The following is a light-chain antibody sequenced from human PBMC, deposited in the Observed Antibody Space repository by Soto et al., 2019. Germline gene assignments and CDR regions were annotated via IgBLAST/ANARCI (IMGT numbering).Light chain of an antibody. CDR2: AAS. V-gene: IGKV1-12*01. CDR3: QQYGSSPSIT. CDR1: QDISSW. Sequence: DIQMTQSPSSVSASVGDRVTITCRASQDISSWLAWYQQRPGKAPNLLIYAASSLQSGVPSRFSGSGSGTDFTLTISRLEPEDFAVYYCQQYGSSPSITFGQGTRLEIK. J-gene: IGKJ5*01.